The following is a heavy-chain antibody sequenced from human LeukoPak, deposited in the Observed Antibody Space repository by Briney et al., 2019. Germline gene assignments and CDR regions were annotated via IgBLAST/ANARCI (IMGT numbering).Heavy chain of an antibody. CDR1: GFTFSSYA. V-gene: IGHV3-30*14. CDR2: ISYDGSNK. CDR3: ARGALKWERPDNWFDP. Sequence: GGSLRLSCAASGFTFSSYAMHWVRQAPGKGLEWVAVISYDGSNKYYADSVKGRFTISRDNSKNTLYLQMGSLRAEDMAVYYCARGALKWERPDNWFDPWGQGTLVTVSS. D-gene: IGHD1-26*01. J-gene: IGHJ5*02.